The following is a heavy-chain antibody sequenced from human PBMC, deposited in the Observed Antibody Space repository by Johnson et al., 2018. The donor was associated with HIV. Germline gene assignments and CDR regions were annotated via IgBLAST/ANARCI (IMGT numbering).Heavy chain of an antibody. J-gene: IGHJ3*02. Sequence: VQLVESGGGLVKPGGSLRLSCAASGFTFTNAWLSWVRQAPGKGLEWVGRISSKTDGGTTDYSAAVKGRFTISRADSKNTLYLQMNSLKTEDTAVYYCTSTPPYYYDSGGYMGDAFDIWGQGTMVTVSS. CDR1: GFTFTNAW. D-gene: IGHD3-22*01. CDR3: TSTPPYYYDSGGYMGDAFDI. V-gene: IGHV3-15*01. CDR2: ISSKTDGGTT.